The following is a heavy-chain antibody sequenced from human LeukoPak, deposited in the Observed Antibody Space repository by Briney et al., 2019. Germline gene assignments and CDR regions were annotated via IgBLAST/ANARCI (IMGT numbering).Heavy chain of an antibody. CDR3: ARDYCSGGSCYFDY. CDR2: IYSGGST. V-gene: IGHV3-53*01. Sequence: PGGSLRLSYAASGFTVSSNYMSWVRQAPGKGLEWVSVIYSGGSTYYADSVKGRFTISRDNSKNTLYLQMNSLRAEDTAVYYCARDYCSGGSCYFDYWGQGTLVTVSS. J-gene: IGHJ4*02. CDR1: GFTVSSNY. D-gene: IGHD2-15*01.